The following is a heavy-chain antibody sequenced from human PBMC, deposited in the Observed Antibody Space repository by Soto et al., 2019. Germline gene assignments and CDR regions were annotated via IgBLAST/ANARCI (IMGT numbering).Heavy chain of an antibody. CDR1: GGTFNSYS. J-gene: IGHJ4*02. Sequence: GASVKVSCKASGGTFNSYSISWVRQAPGQGLEWMGGIIPILGRPSYAQKFQGRVTITADEPASTVYMELSSLRSEDTAVYYCARGHEEYYYDGSGYYYLNFDCWGQGALVTVSS. CDR3: ARGHEEYYYDGSGYYYLNFDC. CDR2: IIPILGRP. V-gene: IGHV1-69*10. D-gene: IGHD3-22*01.